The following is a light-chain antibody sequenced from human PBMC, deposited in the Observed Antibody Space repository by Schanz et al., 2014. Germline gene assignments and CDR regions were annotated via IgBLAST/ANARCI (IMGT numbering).Light chain of an antibody. J-gene: IGLJ2*01. CDR1: SSDVGAYNH. V-gene: IGLV2-14*01. CDR3: SSYTSSGTVV. CDR2: DVS. Sequence: QSALTQPASVSGSPGQSITISCTGTSSDVGAYNHVSWYQQHPGKAPKLMIYDVSYRPSGVSNRFSGSKSGNTASLTISGLQAEDEADYYCSSYTSSGTVVFGGGTKLTVL.